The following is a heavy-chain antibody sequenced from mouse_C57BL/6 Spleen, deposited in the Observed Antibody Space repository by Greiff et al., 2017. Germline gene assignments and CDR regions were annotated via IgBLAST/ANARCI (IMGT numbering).Heavy chain of an antibody. D-gene: IGHD2-5*01. CDR3: ARWGYSNSDYYAMDY. J-gene: IGHJ4*01. V-gene: IGHV1-78*01. CDR2: IYPRDGST. CDR1: GYTFTDHT. Sequence: QVQLQQSDAELVKPGASVKISCKVSGYTFTDHTIHWMKQRPEQGLEWIGYIYPRDGSTKYNEKFKGKATLTADKSSSTAYMQLNSLTSEDSAVYFCARWGYSNSDYYAMDYWGQGTSVTVSS.